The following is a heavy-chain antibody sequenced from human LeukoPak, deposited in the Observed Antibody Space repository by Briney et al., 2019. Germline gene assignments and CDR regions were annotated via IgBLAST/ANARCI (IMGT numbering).Heavy chain of an antibody. CDR3: ANSGASFPSDDAFDL. V-gene: IGHV3-23*01. CDR1: GFTFSSYA. Sequence: GGSLRLSCAASGFTFSSYAMSWVRQAPGKGLEWVSAISGSGGSTYYADSVKGRFTISRDNSTDTLYLHMNSLSAADTAVYSCANSGASFPSDDAFDLWGQGTMVTVSS. CDR2: ISGSGGST. D-gene: IGHD1-26*01. J-gene: IGHJ3*01.